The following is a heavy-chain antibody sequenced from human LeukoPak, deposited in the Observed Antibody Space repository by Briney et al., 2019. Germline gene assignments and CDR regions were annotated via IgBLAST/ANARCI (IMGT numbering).Heavy chain of an antibody. CDR3: ARPYYYGSGTYYYYYMDV. Sequence: GGSLRLSCAASGFTFSSYGMHWVRQAPGKGLEWVAVISYDGSNKYYADSVKGRFTISRDNSKNTLYLQMNSLRAEDTAVYYCARPYYYGSGTYYYYYMDVWGKGTTVTISS. CDR1: GFTFSSYG. CDR2: ISYDGSNK. D-gene: IGHD3-10*01. J-gene: IGHJ6*03. V-gene: IGHV3-30*03.